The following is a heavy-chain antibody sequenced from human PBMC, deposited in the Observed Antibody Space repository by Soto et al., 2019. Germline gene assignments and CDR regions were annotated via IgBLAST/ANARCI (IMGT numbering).Heavy chain of an antibody. J-gene: IGHJ3*02. D-gene: IGHD3-16*01. CDR1: GGTFSSYT. CDR3: ARGPGTTFGLRAFDI. CDR2: IIPILGIA. V-gene: IGHV1-69*02. Sequence: QVQLVQSGAEVKKPGYSVKVSCKASGGTFSSYTISWVRQAPGQGLEWMGRIIPILGIANYAQKFQGRVTITADKSTSTAYMELSSLRSEDTAVYYCARGPGTTFGLRAFDIWGQGTMVTVSS.